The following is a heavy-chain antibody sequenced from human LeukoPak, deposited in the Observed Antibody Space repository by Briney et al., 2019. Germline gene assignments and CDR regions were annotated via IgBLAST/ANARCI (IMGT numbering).Heavy chain of an antibody. D-gene: IGHD3-22*01. J-gene: IGHJ4*02. V-gene: IGHV1-18*01. Sequence: ASVKVSCKASGYTFTSYGISWVRQAPGQGLEWMGWISAYNGNTNYAQKLQGRVTMTTDTSTRTAYMELRSLRSDDTAVYYCARGTHRYYYDSSGYYAPYFDYWGQGTLVTVSS. CDR3: ARGTHRYYYDSSGYYAPYFDY. CDR2: ISAYNGNT. CDR1: GYTFTSYG.